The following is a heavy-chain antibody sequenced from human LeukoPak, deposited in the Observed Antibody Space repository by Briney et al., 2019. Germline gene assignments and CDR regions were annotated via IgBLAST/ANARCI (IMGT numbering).Heavy chain of an antibody. D-gene: IGHD2-15*01. V-gene: IGHV4-34*01. Sequence: SETLSLTCAVYGGSFSGYYWSWIRQPPGKGLEWIGEINHSGSTNYNPSLKSRVTISVDTSKNQFSLKLSSVTAADTAVYYCARGLAAYWFDPWGQGTLVTVSS. J-gene: IGHJ5*02. CDR2: INHSGST. CDR1: GGSFSGYY. CDR3: ARGLAAYWFDP.